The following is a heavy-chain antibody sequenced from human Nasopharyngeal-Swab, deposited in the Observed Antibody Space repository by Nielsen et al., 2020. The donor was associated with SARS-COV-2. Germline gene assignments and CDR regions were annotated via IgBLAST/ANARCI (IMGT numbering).Heavy chain of an antibody. CDR1: GFTFRTNT. J-gene: IGHJ4*02. Sequence: GVLNISCVASGFTFRTNTMSWVRQAPGKGLEWVSAMNAYGDTNYAESVKGRFTVSRDNSKNTLYLQMNSLRAEDTAVYYCAKAITDSGYYLPFDYWGQGALVTVSS. CDR3: AKAITDSGYYLPFDY. D-gene: IGHD3-22*01. V-gene: IGHV3-23*01. CDR2: MNAYGDT.